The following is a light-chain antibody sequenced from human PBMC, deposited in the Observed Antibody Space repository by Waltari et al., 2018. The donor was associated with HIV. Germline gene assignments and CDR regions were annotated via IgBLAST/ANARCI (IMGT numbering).Light chain of an antibody. CDR1: QSVLYRSNSKNY. CDR2: WAS. CDR3: QQYYIAPFT. Sequence: DIMMTQSPESLAVSLGERATINCQSSQSVLYRSNSKNYLAWFQQKPGQHPKLLIYWASTRESGVPDRFSGSGSGTDFTLTISSLQAEDVALYYCQQYYIAPFTFGPGTRVDLK. J-gene: IGKJ3*01. V-gene: IGKV4-1*01.